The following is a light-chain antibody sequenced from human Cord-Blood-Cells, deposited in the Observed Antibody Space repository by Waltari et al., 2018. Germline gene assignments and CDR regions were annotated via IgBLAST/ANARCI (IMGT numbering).Light chain of an antibody. CDR3: QQYNSYSWT. Sequence: DIQMTQSPSTLSASVGDRVTITCRASQSISSWLAWYQQKPGKAPKLLIYDGSSLESGVPSRFSGSGSGTEFTLTFSSLQPDDFATYYCQQYNSYSWTFGQGTKVEIK. J-gene: IGKJ1*01. V-gene: IGKV1-5*01. CDR2: DGS. CDR1: QSISSW.